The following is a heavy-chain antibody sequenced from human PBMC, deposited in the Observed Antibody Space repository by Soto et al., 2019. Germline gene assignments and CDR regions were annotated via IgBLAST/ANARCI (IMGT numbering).Heavy chain of an antibody. J-gene: IGHJ4*02. CDR2: IYYSGST. Sequence: SETLSLSCTVSDDSISSGYYWGWIRQPPGKGLEWIGSIYYSGSTYYNPSLKSRVTISVDTSKNQLSLKLSSVTAADTAVYYCASDYYDSSGYYPIDYWGQGTLVTVSS. D-gene: IGHD3-22*01. CDR3: ASDYYDSSGYYPIDY. V-gene: IGHV4-38-2*02. CDR1: DDSISSGYY.